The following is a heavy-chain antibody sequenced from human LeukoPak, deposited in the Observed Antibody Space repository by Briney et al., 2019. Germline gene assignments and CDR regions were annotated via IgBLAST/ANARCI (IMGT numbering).Heavy chain of an antibody. J-gene: IGHJ6*03. Sequence: GGSLRLSCAASGFTFSSYSMNWVRQAPGKGLEWVSYISGSSSTIYYADSVKGRFTISRDNAKNSLSLQMNSLRAEDTAVYYCARDRPYGTYYYYYMDVWGKGTTVTVSS. CDR2: ISGSSSTI. CDR3: ARDRPYGTYYYYYMDV. V-gene: IGHV3-48*01. CDR1: GFTFSSYS. D-gene: IGHD3-10*01.